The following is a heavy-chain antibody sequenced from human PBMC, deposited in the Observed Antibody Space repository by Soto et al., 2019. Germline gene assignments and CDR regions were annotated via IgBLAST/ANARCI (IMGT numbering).Heavy chain of an antibody. D-gene: IGHD3-16*01. Sequence: QITLKESGPTLVKPTQTLTLTCTFSGFSLSTSGVGVGWIRQPPGKALEWLALIYWDDDKRYSPSLKSRLTITKDTSKNQVVLTMTNMDPVDTATYYCAHSRRSAIGHGGTFGYWGQGTLVTVSS. V-gene: IGHV2-5*02. CDR3: AHSRRSAIGHGGTFGY. CDR2: IYWDDDK. CDR1: GFSLSTSGVG. J-gene: IGHJ4*02.